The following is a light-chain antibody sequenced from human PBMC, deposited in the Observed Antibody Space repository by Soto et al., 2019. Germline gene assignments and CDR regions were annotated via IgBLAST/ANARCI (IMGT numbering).Light chain of an antibody. Sequence: QSVLTQPPSVSGAPGQRVTFSCFGSSSNIGADYDVHWYQQLPGTAPKLLIYGNINRPSGVPDRFSGSKSGASAGLAITGLQPEDEADYYCQSYDTSLGFVFGTGTKLTVL. CDR1: SSNIGADYD. J-gene: IGLJ1*01. CDR2: GNI. CDR3: QSYDTSLGFV. V-gene: IGLV1-40*01.